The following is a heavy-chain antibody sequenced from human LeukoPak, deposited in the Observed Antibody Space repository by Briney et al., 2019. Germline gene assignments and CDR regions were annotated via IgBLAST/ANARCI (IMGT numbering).Heavy chain of an antibody. CDR1: GFNFSYYG. J-gene: IGHJ4*02. V-gene: IGHV3-30*02. D-gene: IGHD2-15*01. Sequence: PGGSLKLSWSAVGFNFSYYGIDWVRQAPGKGPGGVAFFRDHGSNKYYAESVKGRFTISRDNSKNTLHLQMKSLRAEDTAVYYCAKDHCGSCSGDDYFDHWGQGALVTVSS. CDR2: FRDHGSNK. CDR3: AKDHCGSCSGDDYFDH.